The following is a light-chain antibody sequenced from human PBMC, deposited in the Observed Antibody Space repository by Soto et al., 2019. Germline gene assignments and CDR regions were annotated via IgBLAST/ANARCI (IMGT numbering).Light chain of an antibody. Sequence: DIHMTQSPSTLSASVGDRVTITCRASRSISRYLAWYQQKPGKAPKLLIYDASILESGVPSRFSGSGSGTDFTLTISCLQSEDFATYYCQQYYSYPRTFGQGTKVDIK. J-gene: IGKJ1*01. CDR1: RSISRY. V-gene: IGKV1-5*01. CDR2: DAS. CDR3: QQYYSYPRT.